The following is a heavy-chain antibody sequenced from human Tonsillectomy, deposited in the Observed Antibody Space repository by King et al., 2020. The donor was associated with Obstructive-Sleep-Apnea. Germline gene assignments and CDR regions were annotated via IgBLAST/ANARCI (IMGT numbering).Heavy chain of an antibody. D-gene: IGHD3-22*01. V-gene: IGHV3-9*01. CDR1: GFTFDDYS. CDR3: AKDFVGYYDSSGYPPGLFDY. CDR2: ISWNSGRI. Sequence: VQLVESGGALVQPGRSLRLSCAASGFTFDDYSMHWVRQAPGKGLEWVSGISWNSGRIDYAASVKGRFTTSRDNAKNSLYLQMNSLRTEDTALYYCAKDFVGYYDSSGYPPGLFDYWGQGTLVTVSS. J-gene: IGHJ4*02.